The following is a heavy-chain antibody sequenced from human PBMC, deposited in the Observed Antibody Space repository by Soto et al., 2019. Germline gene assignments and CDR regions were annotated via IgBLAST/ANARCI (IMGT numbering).Heavy chain of an antibody. Sequence: TVSGSAIRSGSRYWSSIRQHPGNGLECIGYTFYSGSTYDNLSRESRVTISVVSFKNQFSLKLSSATAVVTAVYYCASAVATISYFDYWGQGTLVTVSS. D-gene: IGHD5-12*01. V-gene: IGHV4-31*03. J-gene: IGHJ4*02. CDR3: ASAVATISYFDY. CDR1: GSAIRSGSRY. CDR2: TFYSGST.